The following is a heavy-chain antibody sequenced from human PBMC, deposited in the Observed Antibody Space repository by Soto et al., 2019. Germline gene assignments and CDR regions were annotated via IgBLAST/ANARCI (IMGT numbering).Heavy chain of an antibody. CDR2: IYPGDSDT. D-gene: IGHD3-16*01. CDR1: GYSFTSNW. V-gene: IGHV5-51*01. J-gene: IGHJ4*02. Sequence: EVQLVQSGAEVKKPGESLKISCKGSGYSFTSNWIGWVRQMPGKGLELMGIIYPGDSDTRYSPSFQGQVTISADKSSSTAYLQWSSLKASDTAMYYCATRSSSRGSYYDYWGQGTLVTVSS. CDR3: ATRSSSRGSYYDY.